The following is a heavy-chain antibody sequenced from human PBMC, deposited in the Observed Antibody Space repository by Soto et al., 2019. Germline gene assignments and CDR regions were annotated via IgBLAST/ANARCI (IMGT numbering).Heavy chain of an antibody. D-gene: IGHD3-10*01. CDR1: GYTLTELS. CDR2: FDPEDGET. V-gene: IGHV1-24*01. J-gene: IGHJ6*02. CDR3: ATGLTYYYGSGSYRSGMDV. Sequence: QVQLVQSGAEVKKPGASVKVSCKVSGYTLTELSMHWVRQAPGKGLEWMGGFDPEDGETIYAQKFQGRVTMTEDTATGTAYMELSSLRSEDTAVYCCATGLTYYYGSGSYRSGMDVWGQGTTVTVSS.